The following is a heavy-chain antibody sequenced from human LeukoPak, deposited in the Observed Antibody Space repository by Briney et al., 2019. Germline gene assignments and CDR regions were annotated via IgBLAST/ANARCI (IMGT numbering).Heavy chain of an antibody. D-gene: IGHD3-10*01. J-gene: IGHJ4*02. CDR2: ISSSSSYI. CDR1: GFTFSSYS. Sequence: SGGSLRLSCAASGFTFSSYSMNWVRQAPGKGLEWVSSISSSSSYIYYADSVKGRFTISRDNAKNSLYLQMNSLRAEDTAVYYCAGEAYGSGNRYFDFWGQGTLVTVSS. CDR3: AGEAYGSGNRYFDF. V-gene: IGHV3-21*01.